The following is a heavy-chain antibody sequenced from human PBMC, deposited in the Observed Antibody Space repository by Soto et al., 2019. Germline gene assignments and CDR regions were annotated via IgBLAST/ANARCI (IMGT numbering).Heavy chain of an antibody. Sequence: PGKGLEWVSRTSWDGGSTYYAXXVKGRLTSSREKSKNSLYLQLNSLRTEDTALYYCAKDISRSPGAFEIWGQGTMDTVSS. V-gene: IGHV3-43*01. J-gene: IGHJ3*02. D-gene: IGHD3-3*02. CDR2: TSWDGGST. CDR3: AKDISRSPGAFEI.